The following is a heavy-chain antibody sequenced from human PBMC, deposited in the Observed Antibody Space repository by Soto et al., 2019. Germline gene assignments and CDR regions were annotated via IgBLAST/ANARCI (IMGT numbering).Heavy chain of an antibody. CDR2: IYTSGST. CDR1: GGSISSYY. V-gene: IGHV4-4*07. CDR3: ARVGCTNGVCYKGWFDP. Sequence: SETLSLTCTVSGGSISSYYWSWIRQPAGKGLEWIGRIYTSGSTNYDPSLKSRVTMSVDTSKNQFSLKLSSVTAADTAVYYCARVGCTNGVCYKGWFDPWGQGTLVTVPQ. J-gene: IGHJ5*02. D-gene: IGHD2-8*01.